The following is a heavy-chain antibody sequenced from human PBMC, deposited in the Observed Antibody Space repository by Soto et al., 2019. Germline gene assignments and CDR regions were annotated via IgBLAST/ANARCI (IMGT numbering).Heavy chain of an antibody. CDR2: IIPMFGTA. V-gene: IGHV1-69*12. CDR3: ASGIQLWLRRINTGYSG. CDR1: GGTFSTYA. Sequence: QVQLVQSGAGVKKPESSVKVSCKAPGGTFSTYAISWVRQAPGQGLEWMGGIIPMFGTANYAQRFQERVTVTADESTNTVYMELSSLRSEDTAVYFCASGIQLWLRRINTGYSGWGQGTLVTVSS. J-gene: IGHJ4*02. D-gene: IGHD5-18*01.